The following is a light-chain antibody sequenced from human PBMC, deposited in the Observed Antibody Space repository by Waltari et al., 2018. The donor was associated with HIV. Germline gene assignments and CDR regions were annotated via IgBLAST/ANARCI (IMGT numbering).Light chain of an antibody. Sequence: DIVMTQTPPSLSFTPGEPAPFPCHPSPSLKHTDGKTYLYWYLQSPGHSPQVLFYEVSKRYTGVPDRFSGSGSGTHFTLKIARVEAEDVGSYYCMQSLHLLYTFGQGTKLEIK. CDR2: EVS. CDR1: PSLKHTDGKTY. V-gene: IGKV2D-29*02. CDR3: MQSLHLLYT. J-gene: IGKJ2*01.